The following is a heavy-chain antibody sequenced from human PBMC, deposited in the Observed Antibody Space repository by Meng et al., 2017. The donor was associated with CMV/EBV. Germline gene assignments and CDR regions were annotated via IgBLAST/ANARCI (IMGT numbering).Heavy chain of an antibody. Sequence: SETLSLTCAVYGGSFSGYYWSWIRQPPGKGLEWIGEINHSGSTNYNPSLKSRVTMSVDTSKNQFSLKLSSVTAADTAVYYCARARLGSGYPYYYYYGMDVWGQGTTVTVSS. CDR1: GGSFSGYY. CDR3: ARARLGSGYPYYYYYGMDV. V-gene: IGHV4-34*01. D-gene: IGHD3-3*01. J-gene: IGHJ6*02. CDR2: INHSGST.